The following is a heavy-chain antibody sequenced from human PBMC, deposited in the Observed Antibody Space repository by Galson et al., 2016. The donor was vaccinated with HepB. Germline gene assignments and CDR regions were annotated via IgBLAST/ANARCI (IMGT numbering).Heavy chain of an antibody. D-gene: IGHD5-12*01. CDR1: GLTFSNYW. CDR3: VGDRISWH. V-gene: IGHV3-74*01. J-gene: IGHJ4*02. CDR2: ILRDERF. Sequence: SLRLSCAMSGLTFSNYWMHWVRQAPGEGLVWVSRILRDERFYADSVKGRFTISTDNAKNTVYLQMNSLRAEDTAVYYCVGDRISWHWGQGTQVTVSS.